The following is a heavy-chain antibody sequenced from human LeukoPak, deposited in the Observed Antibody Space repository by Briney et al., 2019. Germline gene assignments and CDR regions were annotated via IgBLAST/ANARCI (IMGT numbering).Heavy chain of an antibody. J-gene: IGHJ4*02. CDR3: ARGYYDSSGYLSPLRY. Sequence: ASVKVSCKASGYTFTSYYMHWVRQAPGQGLEWMGIINPSGGSTSYAQKFQGRVTMTRDTSTSTVYMELGSLRSEDTAVYYCARGYYDSSGYLSPLRYWGQGTLVTVSS. CDR1: GYTFTSYY. V-gene: IGHV1-46*01. D-gene: IGHD3-22*01. CDR2: INPSGGST.